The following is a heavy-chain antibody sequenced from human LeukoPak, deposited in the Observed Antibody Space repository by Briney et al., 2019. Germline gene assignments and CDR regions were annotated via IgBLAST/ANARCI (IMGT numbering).Heavy chain of an antibody. V-gene: IGHV4-4*07. Sequence: PSETLSLTCTVSGDSISTYYWSWIRQPAGKGLEWISQIHTSGSTNYNPPLKSRVSMSIDTPENQVSLTIRSVTAADTAVYYCARRDISSGWSFDYWGQGILVTVSS. CDR3: ARRDISSGWSFDY. J-gene: IGHJ4*02. CDR1: GDSISTYY. CDR2: IHTSGST. D-gene: IGHD6-19*01.